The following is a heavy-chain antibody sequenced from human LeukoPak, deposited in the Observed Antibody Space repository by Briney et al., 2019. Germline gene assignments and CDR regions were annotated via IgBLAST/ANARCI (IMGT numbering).Heavy chain of an antibody. CDR1: DDSFSSHY. J-gene: IGHJ3*02. Sequence: SESLSLTCAVSDDSFSSHYWTWIRQRPGKGLEWSGYISYIGSTNYNPSLKSRVTISIDTSKNQFSLKLSSVTAADTAVYYCARDLVTVTKGFDIWGQGTMVSVS. V-gene: IGHV4-59*11. CDR3: ARDLVTVTKGFDI. CDR2: ISYIGST. D-gene: IGHD4-17*01.